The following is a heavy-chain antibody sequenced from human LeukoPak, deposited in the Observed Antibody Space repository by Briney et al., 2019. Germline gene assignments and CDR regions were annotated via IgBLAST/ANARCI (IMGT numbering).Heavy chain of an antibody. V-gene: IGHV3-48*03. Sequence: GGSLRLSCAASGFTFSSYEMNWVRQAPGKGLEWVSYISSSGSTIYYADSVKGRFTISRDNAKNSLYLQMNSLRAEDTAVYYCARDKPYCSGGSCYYYYYMDVWGKGTTVTVSS. D-gene: IGHD2-15*01. CDR1: GFTFSSYE. J-gene: IGHJ6*03. CDR3: ARDKPYCSGGSCYYYYYMDV. CDR2: ISSSGSTI.